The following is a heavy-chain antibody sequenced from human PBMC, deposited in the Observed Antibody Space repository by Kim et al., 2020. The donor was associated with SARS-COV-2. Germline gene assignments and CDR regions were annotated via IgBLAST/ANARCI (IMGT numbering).Heavy chain of an antibody. V-gene: IGHV4-39*07. CDR3: ARIDTSSWKDYFDY. Sequence: TPSLKSRVTVSVDTSKNQFSLKLSSVTAADTAVYYCARIDTSSWKDYFDYWGQGTLVTVSS. D-gene: IGHD6-13*01. J-gene: IGHJ4*02.